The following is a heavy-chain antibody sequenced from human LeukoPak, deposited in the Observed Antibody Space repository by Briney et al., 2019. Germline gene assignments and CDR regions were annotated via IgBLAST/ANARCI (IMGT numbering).Heavy chain of an antibody. CDR2: ITTTSAYI. CDR3: ARDIVNGDYVSAY. CDR1: GFTFNEYT. Sequence: GGSLRLSCAASGFTFNEYTLNWVRQAPGKGLEWVSSITTTSAYIYYADSVKGRFTISRDNAKNSLYLQMNSLRAEDTGVYYCARDIVNGDYVSAYWGQGTLVTVSS. D-gene: IGHD4-17*01. V-gene: IGHV3-21*01. J-gene: IGHJ4*02.